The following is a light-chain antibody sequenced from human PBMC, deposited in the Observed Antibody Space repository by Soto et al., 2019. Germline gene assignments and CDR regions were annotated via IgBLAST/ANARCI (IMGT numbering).Light chain of an antibody. J-gene: IGKJ3*01. Sequence: DIVMTQSPDSLAVSLGERATINCKSSQSVFFSSNSKNYLAWYQQKPGQPPKLLIYWASTRESGVPDRFSGSGSGTDFTLTISSLQAEDVAVYYCQQYYSNSPGFTFGPGTKVDIK. CDR1: QSVFFSSNSKNY. V-gene: IGKV4-1*01. CDR3: QQYYSNSPGFT. CDR2: WAS.